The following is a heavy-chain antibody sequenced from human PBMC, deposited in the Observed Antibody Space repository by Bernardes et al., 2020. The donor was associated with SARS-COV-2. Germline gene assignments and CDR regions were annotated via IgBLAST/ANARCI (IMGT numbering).Heavy chain of an antibody. CDR2: IIPLFGTT. J-gene: IGHJ3*02. Sequence: SVKVSCKTSGNTFTSYAVIWVRQAPGQGLECMGGIIPLFGTTNYAQNFQGRVTIAADESTSTVYMELSSLRSEDTAMYYCARSGTYPDAFDIWGEGTMVTVSS. D-gene: IGHD1-26*01. CDR3: ARSGTYPDAFDI. CDR1: GNTFTSYA. V-gene: IGHV1-69*13.